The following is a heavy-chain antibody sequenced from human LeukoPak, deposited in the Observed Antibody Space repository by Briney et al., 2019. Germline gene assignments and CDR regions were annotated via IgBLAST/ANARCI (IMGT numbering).Heavy chain of an antibody. CDR2: IYYSGST. J-gene: IGHJ6*03. CDR3: ARDRPRLRGYSYGYYYYMDV. CDR1: GGSISSDH. Sequence: SETLSLTCSVSGGSISSDHWTWIRQPPGKGLEWIGYIYYSGSTNYNPSLKSRVTISVDTSKNQFSLKLSSVTAADTAVYYCARDRPRLRGYSYGYYYYMDVWGKGTTVTVSS. D-gene: IGHD5-18*01. V-gene: IGHV4-59*12.